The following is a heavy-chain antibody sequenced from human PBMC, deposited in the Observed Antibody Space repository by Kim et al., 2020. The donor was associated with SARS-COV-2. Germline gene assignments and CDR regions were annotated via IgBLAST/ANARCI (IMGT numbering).Heavy chain of an antibody. D-gene: IGHD6-19*01. V-gene: IGHV3-11*06. Sequence: FTISRDNAKNSLYLQMNSLRAEDTAVYYCARESGSSGWGIYYYYYGMDVWGQGTTVTVSS. CDR3: ARESGSSGWGIYYYYYGMDV. J-gene: IGHJ6*02.